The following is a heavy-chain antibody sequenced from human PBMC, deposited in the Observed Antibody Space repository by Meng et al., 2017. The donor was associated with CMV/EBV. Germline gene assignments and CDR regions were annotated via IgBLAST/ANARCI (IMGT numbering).Heavy chain of an antibody. CDR2: ISSTSSYI. J-gene: IGHJ4*02. CDR1: GFAFRTYS. Sequence: VQLVESGGGLGKPGWSLRLSFVASGFAFRTYSMSWVRQVPGKGLEWISSISSTSSYIYYADSLKGRFTVSRDNAKNSLYLQVSSLRADDTAVYYCARAPPDADFDYWGQGTLVTVS. V-gene: IGHV3-21*01. CDR3: ARAPPDADFDY.